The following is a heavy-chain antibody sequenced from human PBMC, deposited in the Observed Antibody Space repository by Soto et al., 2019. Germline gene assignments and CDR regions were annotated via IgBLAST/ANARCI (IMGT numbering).Heavy chain of an antibody. V-gene: IGHV1-18*01. Sequence: VKVSCTASGYTCTSYGISWVRQAPGQGLEWMGWISGYNGNTNYAQKLQGRVTMTTDTSTSRAYMVLRSLRSDDTAVYYCARDFSSGATSPNGLKSDYWGQGTLVTVSS. D-gene: IGHD6-19*01. CDR2: ISGYNGNT. J-gene: IGHJ4*02. CDR3: ARDFSSGATSPNGLKSDY. CDR1: GYTCTSYG.